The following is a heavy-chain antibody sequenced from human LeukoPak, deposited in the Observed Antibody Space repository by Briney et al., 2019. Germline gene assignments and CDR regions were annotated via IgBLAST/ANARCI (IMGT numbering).Heavy chain of an antibody. J-gene: IGHJ4*02. Sequence: GGSLRLSCATSGFIFSHHGMNWVRQAPGKGLEWVSGIRADAVTTYYAGSVKGRFIISRDNSKNTVYLQMNSLSAEDAAVYYCVKDDGWVQYANWGQGTLVTVSS. D-gene: IGHD5-24*01. CDR3: VKDDGWVQYAN. V-gene: IGHV3-23*01. CDR2: IRADAVTT. CDR1: GFIFSHHG.